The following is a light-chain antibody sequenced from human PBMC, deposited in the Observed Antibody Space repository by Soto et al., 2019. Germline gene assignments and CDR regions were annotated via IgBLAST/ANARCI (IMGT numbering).Light chain of an antibody. Sequence: DIQMTQSPSSLSASIGDRVTITCRASQSISINVNWYQQRPGKAPKLLIYTTSTLQSGVPSRFSGSGSGTDFTLTVSSLQPEDFATYYCQQSYSIPLTFGGGTKVEIK. V-gene: IGKV1-39*01. CDR2: TTS. J-gene: IGKJ4*01. CDR1: QSISIN. CDR3: QQSYSIPLT.